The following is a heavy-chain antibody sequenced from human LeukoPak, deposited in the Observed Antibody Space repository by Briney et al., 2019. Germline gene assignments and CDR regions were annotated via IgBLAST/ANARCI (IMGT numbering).Heavy chain of an antibody. CDR1: AFTFSSYS. CDR2: ISGSGGST. Sequence: ERPLRPCSASSAFTFSSYSMSWWLQAPGGGVVWVSAISGSGGSTYYTDSVKGRFTVSRDNSKNTLYVQMKSLRAEDTAVYYCAKDFVVVPGNVNYFDYWGQGTLVTVSS. D-gene: IGHD2-21*02. CDR3: AKDFVVVPGNVNYFDY. J-gene: IGHJ4*02. V-gene: IGHV3-23*01.